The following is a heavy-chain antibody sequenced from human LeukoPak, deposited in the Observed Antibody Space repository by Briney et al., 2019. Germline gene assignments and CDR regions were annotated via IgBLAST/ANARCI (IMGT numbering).Heavy chain of an antibody. D-gene: IGHD6-13*01. V-gene: IGHV4-4*07. CDR1: GGSIISYY. CDR3: ATEVGLDSSSHFDY. J-gene: IGHJ4*02. Sequence: SETLSLTCTVSGGSIISYYWSWIRQPAGKGLEWLGRVYSTGSTYYNPSLRSRVNMSVDTSKNQFSLKLSSVTAADTAVYYCATEVGLDSSSHFDYWGQGTLVTVSS. CDR2: VYSTGST.